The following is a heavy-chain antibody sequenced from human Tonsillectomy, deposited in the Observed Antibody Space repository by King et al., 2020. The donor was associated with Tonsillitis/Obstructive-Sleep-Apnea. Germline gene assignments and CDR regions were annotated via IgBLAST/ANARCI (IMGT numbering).Heavy chain of an antibody. Sequence: VQLVESGGGLVKPGGSLRLSCAASGFTFSDYYMSWIRQAPGKGLEWVSAISGSGGGTYSANSVRGRFTISRDNSKNTLFLQMNSLTVEDTAVYYCAKGKDNSGWYYYGMDVWGQGTTVTVSS. CDR1: GFTFSDYY. J-gene: IGHJ6*02. CDR2: ISGSGGGT. V-gene: IGHV3-23*04. CDR3: AKGKDNSGWYYYGMDV. D-gene: IGHD6-19*01.